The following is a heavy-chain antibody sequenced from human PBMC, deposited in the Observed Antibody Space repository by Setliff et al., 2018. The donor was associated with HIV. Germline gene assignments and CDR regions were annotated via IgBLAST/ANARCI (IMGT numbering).Heavy chain of an antibody. J-gene: IGHJ4*02. Sequence: GGSLRLSCAASGFTFSSYWMSWVRQAPGRGLEWVANIKEDGSDKAYVDSVKGRFTISRDNAKNSLYLQMNSLRVDDTAVYYCARDHGGKDYWGQGTLVTVSS. CDR3: ARDHGGKDY. CDR1: GFTFSSYW. V-gene: IGHV3-7*01. CDR2: IKEDGSDK.